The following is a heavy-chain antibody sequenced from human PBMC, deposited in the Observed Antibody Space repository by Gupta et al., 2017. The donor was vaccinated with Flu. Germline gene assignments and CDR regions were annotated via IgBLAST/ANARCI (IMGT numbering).Heavy chain of an antibody. CDR3: VAVDYGDY. V-gene: IGHV1-3*01. J-gene: IGHJ4*02. CDR2: INAGDGTT. CDR1: TFNSYA. Sequence: TFNSYAIHWVRQAPGQRPEWMGWINAGDGTTKYLQYFQGRVTFTRDTSANTAFMELSSLTSEDTAVYYCVAVDYGDYWGQGTLVTVSS.